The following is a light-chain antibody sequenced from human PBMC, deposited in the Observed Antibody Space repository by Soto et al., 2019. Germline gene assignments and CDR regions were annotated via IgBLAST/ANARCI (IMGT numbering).Light chain of an antibody. CDR2: SAS. V-gene: IGKV3-15*01. CDR1: QSVSTN. J-gene: IGKJ1*01. Sequence: EIVMTQSPATLSVSLGERATLSCRASQSVSTNLAWYQQEPGQAPRLLIYSASTRATSIPARFSGGGSGTEITLTISSRQSEDVVVYICQQYKDGPPMWTFDQGTKVEIK. CDR3: QQYKDGPPMWT.